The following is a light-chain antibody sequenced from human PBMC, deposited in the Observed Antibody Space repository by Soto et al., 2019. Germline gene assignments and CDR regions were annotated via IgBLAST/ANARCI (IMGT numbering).Light chain of an antibody. J-gene: IGKJ1*01. CDR3: LQDINYPWT. V-gene: IGKV1-12*01. Sequence: DIQMTQSPSSVSASIGDRVTITCRASQDIGRRLAWFQQKPGKAPKYLIQAASSLQGGVPSTFSGSGSGTEFTLTISSLQPDDFATYYCLQDINYPWTFGQGTKVDIK. CDR1: QDIGRR. CDR2: AAS.